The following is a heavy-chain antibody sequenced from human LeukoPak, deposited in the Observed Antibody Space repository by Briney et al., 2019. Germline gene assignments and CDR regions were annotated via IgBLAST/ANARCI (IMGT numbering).Heavy chain of an antibody. V-gene: IGHV3-7*01. CDR2: IGRDGIHK. CDR3: AKYLNRAFDY. D-gene: IGHD1-14*01. Sequence: GGSLRLSRLASGYTFSDHWMSWVRQAPGKRLEWVAHIGRDGIHKGYVDSVEGRFTISRDNARNSVFLEMSNLRAEDSAVYFCAKYLNRAFDYWGQGSPVTVSS. J-gene: IGHJ4*02. CDR1: GYTFSDHW.